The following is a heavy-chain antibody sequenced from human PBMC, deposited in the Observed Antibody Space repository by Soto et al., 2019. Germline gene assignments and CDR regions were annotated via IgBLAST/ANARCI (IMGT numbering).Heavy chain of an antibody. D-gene: IGHD5-18*01. Sequence: LSCAASGFTFSSYGMHWVRQAPGKGLEWVAVISYDGSNKYYADSVKGRFTISRDNSKNTLYLQMNSLRAEDTAVYYCAKDSAAGYSYGWYYYYGMDVWGQGTTVTVSS. V-gene: IGHV3-30*18. CDR3: AKDSAAGYSYGWYYYYGMDV. CDR2: ISYDGSNK. J-gene: IGHJ6*02. CDR1: GFTFSSYG.